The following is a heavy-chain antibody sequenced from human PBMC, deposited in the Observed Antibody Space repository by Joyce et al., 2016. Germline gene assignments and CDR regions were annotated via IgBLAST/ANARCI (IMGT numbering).Heavy chain of an antibody. V-gene: IGHV4-59*01. CDR3: ARGEPDFYYYGMDV. D-gene: IGHD1-14*01. J-gene: IGHJ6*02. Sequence: QVQLQESGPRLVKPSETLSLTCTVSGGSMSEYYWNWIRQPPGQGLEWIGYIYYKGSFNYSPSLKSRVTISVDTSKNQFSLKLTSVTAADTAVYYCARGEPDFYYYGMDVWGQGTTVTVSS. CDR1: GGSMSEYY. CDR2: IYYKGSF.